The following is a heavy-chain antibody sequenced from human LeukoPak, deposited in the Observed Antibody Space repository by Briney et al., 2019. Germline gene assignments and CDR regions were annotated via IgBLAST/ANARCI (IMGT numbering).Heavy chain of an antibody. CDR2: IYYSGST. D-gene: IGHD3-3*01. CDR1: GGSISSSSYY. Sequence: SETLSLTCTVSGGSISSSSYYWGWIRQPPGKGLEWIGSIYYSGSTYYNPSLKSRVTISVDTSKNQFSLKLSSVTAADTAVYYCATPLYYDFWSGYHYYYGMDVWGQGTTVTVSS. J-gene: IGHJ6*02. CDR3: ATPLYYDFWSGYHYYYGMDV. V-gene: IGHV4-39*01.